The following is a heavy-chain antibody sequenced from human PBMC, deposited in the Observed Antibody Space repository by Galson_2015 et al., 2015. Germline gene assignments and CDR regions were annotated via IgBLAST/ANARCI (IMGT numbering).Heavy chain of an antibody. D-gene: IGHD6-13*01. J-gene: IGHJ4*02. V-gene: IGHV4-39*07. Sequence: ETLSLTCTVSGGSISSGSFYWSWIRQPPGKGLEWIGEINHSGSTNYNPSLKSRVTISVGTSKNQFSLRLSSVTAADTAVYYCARADSIAAAGVFDSWGQGTLVTVSS. CDR1: GGSISSGSFY. CDR3: ARADSIAAAGVFDS. CDR2: INHSGST.